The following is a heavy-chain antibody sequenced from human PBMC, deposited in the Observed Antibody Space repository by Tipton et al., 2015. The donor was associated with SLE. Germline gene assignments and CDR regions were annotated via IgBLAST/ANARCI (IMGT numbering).Heavy chain of an antibody. CDR1: GGSISSGSYY. V-gene: IGHV4-61*09. D-gene: IGHD5-18*01. Sequence: TLSLTCTVSGGSISSGSYYWSWIRQPAGKGLEWIGHIYTSGGTNYNPSLKSRVTISVDTSKNQFSLKLSSVTAADTAVYYCAREEQNYSYGGGLYGMDVWGQGTTVTVSS. CDR2: IYTSGGT. CDR3: AREEQNYSYGGGLYGMDV. J-gene: IGHJ6*02.